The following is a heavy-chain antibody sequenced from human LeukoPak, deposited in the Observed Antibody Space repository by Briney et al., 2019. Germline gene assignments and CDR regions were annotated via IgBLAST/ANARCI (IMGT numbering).Heavy chain of an antibody. Sequence: PSETLSLTCTVSGGSISSSSYYWGWIRQPPGKGLEWIGNVYYSGSTYYNPSLKSRVTISVDTSKNQFSLKLSSVTAADTAVYYCATLAVAVPWGDYWGQGTLVTVSS. D-gene: IGHD6-19*01. CDR1: GGSISSSSYY. CDR3: ATLAVAVPWGDY. CDR2: VYYSGST. V-gene: IGHV4-39*07. J-gene: IGHJ4*02.